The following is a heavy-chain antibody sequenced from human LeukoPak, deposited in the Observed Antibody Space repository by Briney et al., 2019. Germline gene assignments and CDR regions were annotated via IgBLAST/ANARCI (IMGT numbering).Heavy chain of an antibody. CDR3: VRGTMNAIDQLDY. Sequence: PGGSLRLSCVASGFTFSNYWMHWVRQPPGKGLVWASRFDYHGTGAAYADSVKGRLTISRDNAKNTLYLQMNSLSAEDTAVYYCVRGTMNAIDQLDYWGQGTLGTGSS. J-gene: IGHJ4*02. D-gene: IGHD1-1*01. CDR2: FDYHGTGA. CDR1: GFTFSNYW. V-gene: IGHV3-74*01.